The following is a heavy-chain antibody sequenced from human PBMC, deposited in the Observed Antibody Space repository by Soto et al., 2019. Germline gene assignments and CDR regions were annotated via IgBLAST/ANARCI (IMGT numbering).Heavy chain of an antibody. CDR1: GGSISSYY. CDR3: ARDQLRGIAAAGVPSDYMDV. J-gene: IGHJ6*03. Sequence: SETLSLTCAVYGGSISSYYWSWIRQPPGRGLEWIGYIYYSGSTNYNPSLKSRVTISVDTSKNQFSLKLSSVTAADTAVYYCARDQLRGIAAAGVPSDYMDVWGKGTTVTVSS. D-gene: IGHD6-13*01. V-gene: IGHV4-59*01. CDR2: IYYSGST.